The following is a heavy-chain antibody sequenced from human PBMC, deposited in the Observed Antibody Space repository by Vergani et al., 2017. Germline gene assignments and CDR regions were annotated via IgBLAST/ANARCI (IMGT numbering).Heavy chain of an antibody. D-gene: IGHD3-3*01. CDR3: ARGGVSIFGNYYGMDV. Sequence: QVQLQESGPGLVKPSQTLSLTCTVSGGSISSGGYYWSWIRQHPGKGLEWIGYIYYSGSTYYNPSLKSRVTISVDTSKNQFSLKLSSVTAADTAVYYCARGGVSIFGNYYGMDVWGQGTTVTVSS. CDR2: IYYSGST. V-gene: IGHV4-31*03. CDR1: GGSISSGGYY. J-gene: IGHJ6*02.